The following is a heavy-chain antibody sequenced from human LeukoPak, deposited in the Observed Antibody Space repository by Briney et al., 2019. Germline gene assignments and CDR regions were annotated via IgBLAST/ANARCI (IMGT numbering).Heavy chain of an antibody. D-gene: IGHD2-2*01. Sequence: GGSLRLSCAASGFTFSSYSMNWVRQAPGKGLEWVSSISNSSSYIYYADSVKGRFTISRDNAKNSLYLQMNSLRAEVTAVYYCASPFCSSTSCGDAFDIWGQGTMVTVSS. CDR1: GFTFSSYS. J-gene: IGHJ3*02. CDR3: ASPFCSSTSCGDAFDI. V-gene: IGHV3-21*01. CDR2: ISNSSSYI.